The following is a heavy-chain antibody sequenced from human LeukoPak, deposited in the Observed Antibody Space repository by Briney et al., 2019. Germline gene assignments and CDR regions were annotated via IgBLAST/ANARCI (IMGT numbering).Heavy chain of an antibody. CDR3: ARDRGTTMVRSFDI. CDR2: ISGSGSCI. D-gene: IGHD4/OR15-4a*01. V-gene: IGHV3-48*03. J-gene: IGHJ3*02. Sequence: GGSLRLSCAASGFTFSSYEMNWVRQAPGKGLEWVSYISGSGSCIYYADSVKGRFTISRDNSKNSLYLQMKSLRAEDTAVYYCARDRGTTMVRSFDIWRQGTMVSVSS. CDR1: GFTFSSYE.